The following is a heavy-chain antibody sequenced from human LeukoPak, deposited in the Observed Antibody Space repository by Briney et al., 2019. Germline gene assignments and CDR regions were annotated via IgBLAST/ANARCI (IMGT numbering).Heavy chain of an antibody. CDR1: GASISSSSHH. V-gene: IGHV4-39*01. D-gene: IGHD2-15*01. CDR2: IYYSGFT. Sequence: PSETLSLTCTVSGASISSSSHHWGWIRQPPGKGLEWIGSIYYSGFTHYNPSLKSRVTMSVDTSKNQFSLKLTSVTAADTAVYYCARSCGGGNCNYFYHGMDVWGQGTTVTVSS. CDR3: ARSCGGGNCNYFYHGMDV. J-gene: IGHJ6*02.